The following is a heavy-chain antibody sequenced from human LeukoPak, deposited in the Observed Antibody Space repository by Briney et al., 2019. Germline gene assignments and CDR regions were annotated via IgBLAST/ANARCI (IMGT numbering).Heavy chain of an antibody. CDR3: ARTRDYYDSSGAFDY. CDR2: ISSSSSYI. D-gene: IGHD3-22*01. V-gene: IGHV3-21*01. Sequence: PGGSLRLSCAASGFTFSSYSMNWDRQAPGKGLEWVSSISSSSSYIYYADSVKGRFTISRDNAKNSLYLQMNSLRAEDTAVYYCARTRDYYDSSGAFDYWGQGTLVTVSS. CDR1: GFTFSSYS. J-gene: IGHJ4*02.